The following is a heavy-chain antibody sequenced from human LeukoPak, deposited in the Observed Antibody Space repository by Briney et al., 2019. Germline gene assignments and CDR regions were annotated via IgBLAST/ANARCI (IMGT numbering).Heavy chain of an antibody. J-gene: IGHJ5*02. CDR1: GFSLSTSGLG. D-gene: IGHD5-18*01. CDR3: VYSRGYSYGNWFDP. CDR2: IYWNDDK. V-gene: IGHV2-5*01. Sequence: SGPTLVKPTQTLTLTCTFSGFSLSTSGLGVAWIRQPPGKALEWLALIYWNDDKRYSPSLKNRLNITKDTSKNQVVLTMTNMDPVDTATYYCVYSRGYSYGNWFDPWGQGTLVTVSS.